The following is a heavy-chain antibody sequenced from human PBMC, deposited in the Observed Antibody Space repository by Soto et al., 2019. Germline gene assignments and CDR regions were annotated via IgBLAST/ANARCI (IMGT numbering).Heavy chain of an antibody. CDR1: GYTFTSYD. CDR2: IYSGGST. Sequence: SCKASGYTFTSYDINWVRQAPGKGLEWVSVIYSGGSTYYADSVKGRFTISRDNSKNTLYLQMNSLRAEDTAVYYCASPAYGDYGRFDYWGQGTLVTVSS. D-gene: IGHD4-17*01. J-gene: IGHJ4*02. V-gene: IGHV3-66*01. CDR3: ASPAYGDYGRFDY.